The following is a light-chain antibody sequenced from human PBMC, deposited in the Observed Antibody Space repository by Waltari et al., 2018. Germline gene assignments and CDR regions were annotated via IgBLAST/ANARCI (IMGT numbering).Light chain of an antibody. CDR2: AAS. Sequence: DIQMTQSPSSLSASVGDRVNITCRASQSISSYLNWYQQKPGKAPKLLIYAASSLQSGVPSRFSGSGSGTDFTLTISSLQPEDFATYYCQQSYSTSPITFGQGTRLEIK. CDR1: QSISSY. V-gene: IGKV1-39*01. J-gene: IGKJ5*01. CDR3: QQSYSTSPIT.